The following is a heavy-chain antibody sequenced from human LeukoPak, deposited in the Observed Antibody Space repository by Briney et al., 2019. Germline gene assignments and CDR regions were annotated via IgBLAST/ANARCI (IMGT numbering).Heavy chain of an antibody. D-gene: IGHD3-10*02. CDR1: GGSISSGGSY. Sequence: SQTLSLTCTVSGGSISSGGSYWSWIRQHPGKGLEWIGYIYYSGSTYYNPSLKSRVTISVDTSKNQFSLKLSSVTAADTAVYYCARVSMFAFFDIWGQGTMVTVSS. J-gene: IGHJ3*02. CDR3: ARVSMFAFFDI. CDR2: IYYSGST. V-gene: IGHV4-31*03.